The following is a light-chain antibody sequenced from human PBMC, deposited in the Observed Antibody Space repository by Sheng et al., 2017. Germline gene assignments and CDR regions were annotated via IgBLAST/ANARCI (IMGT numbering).Light chain of an antibody. J-gene: IGLJ2*01. CDR2: EDS. CDR3: QTWDSSTVV. V-gene: IGLV3-1*01. CDR1: KLGDKY. Sequence: SYELTQAPSVSVSPGQTASITCSGDKLGDKYACWYQQKPGQSPVLVIYEDSRRPSGIPERFSGSNSGNTATLTISGTQFIDEADYYCQTWDSSTVVFGGGTKLTVL.